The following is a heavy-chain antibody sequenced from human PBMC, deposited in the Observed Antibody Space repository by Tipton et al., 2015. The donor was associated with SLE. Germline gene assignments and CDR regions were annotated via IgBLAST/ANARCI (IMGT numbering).Heavy chain of an antibody. Sequence: LRLSCTVSGGSISSYYWSWIRQPAGKGLEWIGRIYTSGSTNYNPSLKSRVTISVDTSKNQFSLKLSSVTAADTAVYYCARARITMVRGAPGAFDIWGQGTMVTVSS. V-gene: IGHV4-4*07. CDR2: IYTSGST. CDR3: ARARITMVRGAPGAFDI. CDR1: GGSISSYY. J-gene: IGHJ3*02. D-gene: IGHD3-10*01.